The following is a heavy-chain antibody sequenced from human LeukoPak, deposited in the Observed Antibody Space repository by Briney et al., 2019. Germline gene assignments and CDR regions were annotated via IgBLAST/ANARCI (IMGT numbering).Heavy chain of an antibody. J-gene: IGHJ4*02. Sequence: ASVKVSCKASGYTFTSYGISWVRQAAGQGLEWMGWISAYNGNTNYAQKLQGRVTMTTDTSTSTAYMELRSLRSDDTAVYYCARAPVYYDSSGYHHWGQGTLVTVSS. CDR1: GYTFTSYG. V-gene: IGHV1-18*01. CDR2: ISAYNGNT. D-gene: IGHD3-22*01. CDR3: ARAPVYYDSSGYHH.